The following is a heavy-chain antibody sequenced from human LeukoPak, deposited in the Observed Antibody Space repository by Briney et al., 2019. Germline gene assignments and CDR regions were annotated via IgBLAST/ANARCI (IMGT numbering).Heavy chain of an antibody. Sequence: SETLSLTCTVSGGSISSGSYYWSWIRQPAGKGLEWIGRIHTSGTTNYSPSLKSRVTISQDTSKNQFSLKLSSVTAADTAVYYCARDGGYCSSTSCFTYYYYFYVDVWGKGTTVTVSS. V-gene: IGHV4-61*02. CDR2: IHTSGTT. CDR3: ARDGGYCSSTSCFTYYYYFYVDV. J-gene: IGHJ6*03. CDR1: GGSISSGSYY. D-gene: IGHD2-2*02.